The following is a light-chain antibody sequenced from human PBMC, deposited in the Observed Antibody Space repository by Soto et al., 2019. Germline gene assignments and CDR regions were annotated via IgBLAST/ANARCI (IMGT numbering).Light chain of an antibody. CDR2: DTS. CDR1: QGIGDT. V-gene: IGKV3-15*01. Sequence: EVVMRQSPTTLSVSPGERATLSCRASQGIGDTLAWYQHKPGHTPRLLIYDTSTRATGVPTRFSGSRSGAEFTLTINSLQSEDLGLYHCQQYDTWPLTFGGGTRWIS. CDR3: QQYDTWPLT. J-gene: IGKJ4*01.